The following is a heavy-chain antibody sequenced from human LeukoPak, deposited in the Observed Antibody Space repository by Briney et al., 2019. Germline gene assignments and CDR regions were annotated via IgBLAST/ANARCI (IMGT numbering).Heavy chain of an antibody. CDR1: GFTFDDYA. V-gene: IGHV3-9*01. J-gene: IGHJ4*02. CDR3: AKDSRHSITGTTLDY. CDR2: ISWNSGSI. D-gene: IGHD1-7*01. Sequence: GRSLRLSCAASGFTFDDYAMHWVRQAPGKGLEWVSGISWNSGSIGYADSVKGRLTISRDNAKNSLYLQMNSLRAEDTALYYCAKDSRHSITGTTLDYWGQGTLVTVSS.